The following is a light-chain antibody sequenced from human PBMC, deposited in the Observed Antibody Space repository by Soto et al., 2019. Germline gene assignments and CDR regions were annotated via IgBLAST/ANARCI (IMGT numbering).Light chain of an antibody. Sequence: DIQMTQSPSTLSASVGDRVTITCRASQSINNWLAWYQQKPGKAPKLLIYDASSLESGVPSSFSGSGSAMEFTLTISSLQPDDFASYYCQQYNSYPWTFGQGTKVDIK. CDR2: DAS. CDR1: QSINNW. J-gene: IGKJ1*01. CDR3: QQYNSYPWT. V-gene: IGKV1-5*01.